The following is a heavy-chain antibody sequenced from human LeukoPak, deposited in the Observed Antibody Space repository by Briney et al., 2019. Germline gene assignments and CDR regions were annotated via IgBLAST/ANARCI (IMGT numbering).Heavy chain of an antibody. CDR3: ARDGFVGATGGSDKQPYQDAFDI. CDR2: ISAYNGNT. D-gene: IGHD1-26*01. V-gene: IGHV1-18*01. Sequence: GASVTVSFKASGYTFTSYGISWVRQAPGQGVEWMGWISAYNGNTNYAQKLQGRGTMTTDTSTSTAYMELRSLRSDDTAVYYCARDGFVGATGGSDKQPYQDAFDIWGQGTMATVSS. J-gene: IGHJ3*02. CDR1: GYTFTSYG.